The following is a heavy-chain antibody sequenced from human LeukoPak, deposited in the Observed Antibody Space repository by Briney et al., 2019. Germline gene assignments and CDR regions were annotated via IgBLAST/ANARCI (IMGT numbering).Heavy chain of an antibody. CDR2: IYHSGST. CDR1: GYSISSGYY. D-gene: IGHD1-1*01. V-gene: IGHV4-38-2*02. J-gene: IGHJ3*02. CDR3: ASQLVRYAFDI. Sequence: SETLSLTCTVSGYSISSGYYWGWIRQPPGKGLEWIGSIYHSGSTYYNPSLKSRVTISVDTSKNQFSLKLSSVTAADTAVYYCASQLVRYAFDIWGQGTTVTVSS.